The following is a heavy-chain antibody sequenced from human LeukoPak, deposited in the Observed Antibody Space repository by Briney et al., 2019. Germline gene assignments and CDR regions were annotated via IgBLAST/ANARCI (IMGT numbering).Heavy chain of an antibody. CDR2: IYSGGST. D-gene: IGHD3-10*01. J-gene: IGHJ6*02. Sequence: TGGSLRLSCAASGFTVSSNYMSWVRQAPGKGLEWVSVIYSGGSTYYADSVKGRFTISRDNSKNTLYLQMNSLRAEDTAVYYCARDRGITMVRGNEYYYYYGMDVWGQGTTVTVPS. V-gene: IGHV3-66*01. CDR3: ARDRGITMVRGNEYYYYYGMDV. CDR1: GFTVSSNY.